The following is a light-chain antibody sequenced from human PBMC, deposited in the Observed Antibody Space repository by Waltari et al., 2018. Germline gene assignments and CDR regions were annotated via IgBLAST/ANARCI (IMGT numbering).Light chain of an antibody. CDR2: EVT. CDR3: LSYTTTSTLL. Sequence: QSALTQPASVSGSPGQSVTVSCAGTSSDIGAYNYVSCYQQHPGEAPALIIYEVTNRPPGVSDRFSGSKSGDTASLTISGLQADDEAHYYCLSYTTTSTLLFGGGTKLTVL. V-gene: IGLV2-14*01. J-gene: IGLJ2*01. CDR1: SSDIGAYNY.